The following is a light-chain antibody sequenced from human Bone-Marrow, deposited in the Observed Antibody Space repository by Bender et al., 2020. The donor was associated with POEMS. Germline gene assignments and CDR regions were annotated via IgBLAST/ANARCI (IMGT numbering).Light chain of an antibody. J-gene: IGLJ3*02. CDR1: SSNIGSNY. CDR3: GTWDNSLSSGV. V-gene: IGLV1-51*01. CDR2: DTN. Sequence: QSVLTQPPSVSAAPGQKVTISCSGSSSNIGSNYVTWYQQLPGTAPKLLIFDTNDRLSGIPDRFSASKSGTSATLAITGVQTGDEADYYCGTWDNSLSSGVFGGGTKLTVL.